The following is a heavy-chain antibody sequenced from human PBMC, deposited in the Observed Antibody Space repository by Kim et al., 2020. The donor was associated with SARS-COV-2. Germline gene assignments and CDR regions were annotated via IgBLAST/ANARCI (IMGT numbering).Heavy chain of an antibody. V-gene: IGHV4-59*01. CDR1: GGSTSSYY. CDR2: IYYSGST. D-gene: IGHD6-6*01. CDR3: ARVSRGSSSLYFDL. Sequence: SETLSLTCTVSGGSTSSYYWSWIRQPPGKGLEWIGYIYYSGSTNYNPSLKSRVTISVDTSKNQFSLKLSSVTAADTAVYYCARVSRGSSSLYFDLWGRGT. J-gene: IGHJ2*01.